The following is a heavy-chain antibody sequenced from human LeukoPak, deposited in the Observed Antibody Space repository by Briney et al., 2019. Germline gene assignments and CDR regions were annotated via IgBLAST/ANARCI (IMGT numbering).Heavy chain of an antibody. CDR2: IIPIFGTA. CDR1: GGTFSSYA. J-gene: IGHJ4*02. D-gene: IGHD3-10*01. CDR3: ASRIMVRGVITSGYFDY. Sequence: GASVKVSCKASGGTFSSYAISWVRQAPGQGLEWMGGIIPIFGTANYAQKFQGRVTITTDESTSTAYMELSSLRSVDTAVYYCASRIMVRGVITSGYFDYWGQGTLVTVSS. V-gene: IGHV1-69*05.